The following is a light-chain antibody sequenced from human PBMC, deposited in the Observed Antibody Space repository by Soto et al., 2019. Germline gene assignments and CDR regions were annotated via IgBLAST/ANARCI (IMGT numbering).Light chain of an antibody. J-gene: IGLJ2*01. CDR1: SSDVGGYNF. CDR3: SSYTSTSTVV. Sequence: QSALTQPASVSGSPGQSITISCTGTSSDVGGYNFVSWYQQHPGKAPKLMFYDVTNRPSGISNRFSGSKSGNTASLTISGLQPEDEAVYYCSSYTSTSTVVFGGGTKLTVL. CDR2: DVT. V-gene: IGLV2-14*01.